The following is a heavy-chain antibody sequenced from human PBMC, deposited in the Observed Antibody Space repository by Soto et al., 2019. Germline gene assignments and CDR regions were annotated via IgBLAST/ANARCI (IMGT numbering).Heavy chain of an antibody. D-gene: IGHD2-15*01. CDR2: ISGSGGRT. Sequence: EVQLLESGGGLVQPGGSLRLSCAASGFTFSSYAMSWVRQVPGKGLEWVSTISGSGGRTYYADSVKGRFNISRDNSKNTLYVEMNSLRAEDTAVYYCAKTAGDCSGGSCYSQGFDIWGQGTVVTVSS. CDR3: AKTAGDCSGGSCYSQGFDI. J-gene: IGHJ3*02. V-gene: IGHV3-23*01. CDR1: GFTFSSYA.